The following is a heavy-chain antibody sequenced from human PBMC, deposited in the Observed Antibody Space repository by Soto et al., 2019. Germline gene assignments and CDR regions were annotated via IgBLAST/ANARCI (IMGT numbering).Heavy chain of an antibody. CDR2: IYYIFST. J-gene: IGHJ3*02. V-gene: IGHV4-59*01. CDR1: GGSISSYY. Sequence: SETLSLTCTVSGGSISSYYWIWIRQPPVNGLEFIGYIYYIFSTNYNPSLKSRFTISLYTSKNHFSLKLSSFTAADTAVYYCSRAYVGWYEGAFDIWGQGTMVTVSS. CDR3: SRAYVGWYEGAFDI. D-gene: IGHD6-19*01.